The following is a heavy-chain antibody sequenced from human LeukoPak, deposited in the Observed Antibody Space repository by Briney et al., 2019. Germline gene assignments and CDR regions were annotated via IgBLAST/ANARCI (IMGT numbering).Heavy chain of an antibody. J-gene: IGHJ5*02. D-gene: IGHD5-18*01. V-gene: IGHV4-59*01. CDR1: GDSISTYY. CDR3: ARTLTAMGHNWFDP. Sequence: SETLSLTCSVSGDSISTYYWSWIRQSPEKGLEWIGYILYTGDTHYNPSLRSRVTISIDTSKKQFSLKLSSVTAADTAVYYCARTLTAMGHNWFDPWGQGTLVTVSS. CDR2: ILYTGDT.